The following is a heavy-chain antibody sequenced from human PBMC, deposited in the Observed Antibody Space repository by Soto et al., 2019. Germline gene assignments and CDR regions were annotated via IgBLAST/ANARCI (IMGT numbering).Heavy chain of an antibody. CDR3: AKVGTYYDFWSGYSSLYYFDY. J-gene: IGHJ4*02. V-gene: IGHV3-23*01. D-gene: IGHD3-3*01. CDR1: GFTFSSYA. Sequence: EVQLLESGGGLVQPGGSLRLSCAASGFTFSSYAMSWVRQAPGKGLEWVSAISGSGGSTYYADSVKGRFTISRDNSKNTMYLKMNSLRAEDTAVYYCAKVGTYYDFWSGYSSLYYFDYWGQGTLVTVSS. CDR2: ISGSGGST.